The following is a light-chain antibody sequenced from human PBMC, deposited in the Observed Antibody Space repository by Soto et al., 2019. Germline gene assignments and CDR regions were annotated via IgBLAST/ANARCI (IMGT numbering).Light chain of an antibody. V-gene: IGLV1-47*02. J-gene: IGLJ1*01. CDR1: TSNIGTFY. Sequence: QSVLTQPPSTSSTPGQTVTISCSGSTSNIGTFYVYWYQHLPGTAPKLLIYIGDQRASGVSDRFSASKSGTSASLAISGLRSDYEADYYCAAWDDSLNAYVFGSGTKLTVL. CDR3: AAWDDSLNAYV. CDR2: IGD.